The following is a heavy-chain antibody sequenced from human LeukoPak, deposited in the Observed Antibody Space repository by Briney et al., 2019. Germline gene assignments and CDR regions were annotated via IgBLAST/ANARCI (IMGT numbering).Heavy chain of an antibody. Sequence: GGSLRLSCAASGFTFSSYAMHWVRQAPGKGLEWVAVISYDGSNKYYADSVKGRFTISRDNSKNTLYLQMNSLRAEDTAVYYCARDHVVKLDLQDYWGQGTLVTVSS. CDR3: ARDHVVKLDLQDY. CDR1: GFTFSSYA. J-gene: IGHJ4*02. CDR2: ISYDGSNK. D-gene: IGHD1-1*01. V-gene: IGHV3-30-3*01.